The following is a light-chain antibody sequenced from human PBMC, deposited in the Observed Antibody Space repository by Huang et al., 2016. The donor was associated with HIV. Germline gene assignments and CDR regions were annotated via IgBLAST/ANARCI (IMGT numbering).Light chain of an antibody. CDR2: GTS. V-gene: IGKV1-39*01. CDR3: QQSFSTLT. CDR1: ENITSF. Sequence: DIQMTQSPSSLSASVGDSVSISCRATENITSFLYWYHQKPGTAPRLRIYGTSTLQSGVPSRFSGRGSGTDFTLTIRSLQPEDIGTYYCQQSFSTLTFGGGTKVQIK. J-gene: IGKJ4*01.